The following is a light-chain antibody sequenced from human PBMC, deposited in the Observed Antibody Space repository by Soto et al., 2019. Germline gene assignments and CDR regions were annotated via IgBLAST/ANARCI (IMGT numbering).Light chain of an antibody. CDR3: CSYAGSSTDV. J-gene: IGLJ1*01. Sequence: QSALTQSASVSGSPGQSITISCTGTSSDVGSYNLVSWYQQHPGKAPKLMIYEGTKRPSGVSNRFSGSKSGNTASLTISGLQAEDEADYHCCSYAGSSTDVFGTGTKLTVL. CDR2: EGT. CDR1: SSDVGSYNL. V-gene: IGLV2-23*01.